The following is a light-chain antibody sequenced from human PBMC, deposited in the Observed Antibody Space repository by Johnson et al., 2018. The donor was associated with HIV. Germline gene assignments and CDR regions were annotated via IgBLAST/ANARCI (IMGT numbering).Light chain of an antibody. CDR1: SSNIGNNY. V-gene: IGLV1-51*01. J-gene: IGLJ1*01. CDR3: GTWESRLSVYV. Sequence: QSVLTQPPSVSAAPGQKVTISCSGSSSNIGNNYVSWYRHLPGTAPKLLIYDNYKRPSGIPDRFSGSKSGTSATLAITGLQTGDEADYYCGTWESRLSVYVSATGTKVTVL. CDR2: DNY.